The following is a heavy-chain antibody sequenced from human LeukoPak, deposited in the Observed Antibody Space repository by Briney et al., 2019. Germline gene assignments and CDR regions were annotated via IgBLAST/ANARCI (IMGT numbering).Heavy chain of an antibody. CDR3: ARDLSVTDSSGPFDY. CDR2: IYTSGST. CDR1: GGSISSYY. D-gene: IGHD3-22*01. J-gene: IGHJ4*02. Sequence: SGTLSLTCTVSGGSISSYYWSWIRQPAGKGLEWIGRIYTSGSTNYNPSLKSRVTMSVDTSKNQFSLKLSSVTAADTAVYYCARDLSVTDSSGPFDYWGQGTLVTVSS. V-gene: IGHV4-4*07.